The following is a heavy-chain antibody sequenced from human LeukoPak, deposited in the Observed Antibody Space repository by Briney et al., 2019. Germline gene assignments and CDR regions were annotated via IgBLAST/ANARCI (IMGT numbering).Heavy chain of an antibody. J-gene: IGHJ4*02. CDR3: ARARLRGDPFNF. CDR2: IFYSGNT. Sequence: SETLSLTCTVSGGSISSGDNYWSWIRQHPGKGLEWIGYIFYSGNTYYNPSLKSRVSISVATSQNQFSLKVTSVTAADTAVYYCARARLRGDPFNFWGQGTLVTVSS. CDR1: GGSISSGDNY. D-gene: IGHD2-21*02. V-gene: IGHV4-31*03.